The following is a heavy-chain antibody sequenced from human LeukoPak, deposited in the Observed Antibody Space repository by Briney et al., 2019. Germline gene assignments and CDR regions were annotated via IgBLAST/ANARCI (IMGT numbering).Heavy chain of an antibody. V-gene: IGHV3-23*01. CDR1: GFIFRNYA. J-gene: IGHJ4*02. CDR2: VHGRNN. D-gene: IGHD5-24*01. CDR3: AKDQTGDGYNSI. Sequence: GGSLRLSCAASGFIFRNYAMSWVRQAPGKGLEWVSTVHGRNNYYADSVKGRFTISRDDSRSTLYLQMDNLRAEDTAVYYCAKDQTGDGYNSIWGQGTLVTVSS.